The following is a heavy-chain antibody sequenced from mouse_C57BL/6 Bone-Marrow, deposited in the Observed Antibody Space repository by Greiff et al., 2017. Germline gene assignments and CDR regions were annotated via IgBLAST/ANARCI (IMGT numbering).Heavy chain of an antibody. D-gene: IGHD1-1*01. CDR3: VSPTVVDPFAY. V-gene: IGHV10-1*01. Sequence: EVQLVESGGGLAQPKGSLKLSCAASGFSFNTYAMNWVRQAPGKGLEWVARIRSKSNNYATYYADSVKDRFTISRDDSESMLYLQMNNLKTEDTAMYYCVSPTVVDPFAYWGQGTLVTVSA. J-gene: IGHJ3*01. CDR2: IRSKSNNYAT. CDR1: GFSFNTYA.